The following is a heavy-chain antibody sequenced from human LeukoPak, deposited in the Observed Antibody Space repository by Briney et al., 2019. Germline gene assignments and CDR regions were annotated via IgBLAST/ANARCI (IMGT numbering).Heavy chain of an antibody. D-gene: IGHD4-23*01. J-gene: IGHJ3*02. CDR2: INWNGGST. CDR1: GFTFDDYG. CDR3: ARVYDYGGNYAFDI. V-gene: IGHV3-20*04. Sequence: PGGSLRRSCAASGFTFDDYGMSWVRQAPGKGLEWVSGINWNGGSTGYADSVKGRFTISRDNAKNSLYLQMNSLRAKDTALYYCARVYDYGGNYAFDIWGQGTMVTVSS.